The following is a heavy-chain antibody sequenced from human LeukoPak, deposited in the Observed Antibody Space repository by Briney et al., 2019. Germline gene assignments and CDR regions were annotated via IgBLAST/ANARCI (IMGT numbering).Heavy chain of an antibody. Sequence: GGSLRLSCAASGFTFSSYAMSWVRQAPGKGLEWVSAISGSGGSTYYADSAKGRFTISRDNSKNTLYLQMNSLRAEDTAVYYCAKGVTYYYDSTALNWGQGTLVTVSS. CDR1: GFTFSSYA. J-gene: IGHJ4*02. CDR3: AKGVTYYYDSTALN. D-gene: IGHD3-22*01. CDR2: ISGSGGST. V-gene: IGHV3-23*01.